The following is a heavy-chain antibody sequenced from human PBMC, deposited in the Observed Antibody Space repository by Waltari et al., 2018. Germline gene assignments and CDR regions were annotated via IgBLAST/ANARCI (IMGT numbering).Heavy chain of an antibody. V-gene: IGHV1-69*13. Sequence: QVQLVQSGAEVKKPGSSVKVSCKASGGTFSSYAISWVRQAPGQGLEWMGGIIPIFGTANYAQKCPVRVTITADASTSTAYMELSSLRSEDTAVYYCAKPRGSYCGGDCYNLDYWVQGTLVTFSS. J-gene: IGHJ4*02. CDR3: AKPRGSYCGGDCYNLDY. D-gene: IGHD2-21*01. CDR1: GGTFSSYA. CDR2: IIPIFGTA.